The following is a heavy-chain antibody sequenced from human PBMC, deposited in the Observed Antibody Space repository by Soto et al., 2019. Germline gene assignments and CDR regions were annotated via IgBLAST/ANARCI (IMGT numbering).Heavy chain of an antibody. CDR3: VSSVYAQLDY. CDR1: GFTFYNYT. J-gene: IGHJ4*02. CDR2: IDYDGVSK. Sequence: GGSLRLSRAASGFTFYNYTLPCVRQAPGKGLDWLSTIDYDGVSKHYADSVEGRFTVSRDNSKDTVDLQMNSLRAEDTAVYYCVSSVYAQLDYWGQGTLVPVAS. V-gene: IGHV3-23*01. D-gene: IGHD2-8*01.